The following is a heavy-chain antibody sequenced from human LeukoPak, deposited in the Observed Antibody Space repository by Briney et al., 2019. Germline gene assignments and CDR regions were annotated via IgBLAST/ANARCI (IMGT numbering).Heavy chain of an antibody. CDR1: GFTFSSYG. CDR2: ISSSGSTI. Sequence: PGGSLRLSCAASGFTFSSYGMNWVRQAPGKGLEWVSYISSSGSTIYYADSVKGRFTVSRDNSKNMVYLQMNSLRTEDTARYYCARSFTMVRAYDYWGQGTLVTVSS. V-gene: IGHV3-48*03. J-gene: IGHJ4*02. CDR3: ARSFTMVRAYDY. D-gene: IGHD3-10*01.